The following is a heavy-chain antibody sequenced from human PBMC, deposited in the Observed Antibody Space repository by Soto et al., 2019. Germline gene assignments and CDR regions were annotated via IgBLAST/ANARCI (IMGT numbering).Heavy chain of an antibody. V-gene: IGHV4-30-2*06. Sequence: SETLSLTCGVSGGSIISGAHSWSWIRQSPGKGLEFIGYIYHTGGTYYTPSLKSRVTISVDRSKSQFSLKLTSMSAADTAVYYCARRRAGSGPLGLFDPWGQGIQVTVSS. CDR2: IYHTGGT. D-gene: IGHD2-15*01. J-gene: IGHJ5*02. CDR3: ARRRAGSGPLGLFDP. CDR1: GGSIISGAHS.